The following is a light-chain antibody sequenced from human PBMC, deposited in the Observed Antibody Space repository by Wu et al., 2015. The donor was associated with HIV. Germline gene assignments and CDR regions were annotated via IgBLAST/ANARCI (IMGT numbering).Light chain of an antibody. CDR1: RSVSSA. CDR2: DAS. CDR3: QQGSDWPLT. Sequence: EIVLTQSPAALSISPGERATLSCRASRSVSSAVAWYQQKPGQAPRLLIYDASKRATGIPARFTGGGSATDYILTISSLEPEDSAVYYCQQGSDWPLTFGQGTRLEI. V-gene: IGKV3-11*01. J-gene: IGKJ5*01.